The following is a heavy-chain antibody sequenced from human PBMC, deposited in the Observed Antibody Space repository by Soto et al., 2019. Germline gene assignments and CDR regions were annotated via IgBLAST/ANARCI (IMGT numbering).Heavy chain of an antibody. CDR2: ISAYNGNT. V-gene: IGHV1-18*04. Sequence: AAVKVSCKASGYTFTMYAISWVRQAPGQGLEWMGWISAYNGNTNYAQKFQGRATMTTDTSTSTAYMEVRSLRSDDTAMYCCARSPAATGTSWFDPWGQGTLVTVSS. CDR1: GYTFTMYA. J-gene: IGHJ5*02. D-gene: IGHD6-13*01. CDR3: ARSPAATGTSWFDP.